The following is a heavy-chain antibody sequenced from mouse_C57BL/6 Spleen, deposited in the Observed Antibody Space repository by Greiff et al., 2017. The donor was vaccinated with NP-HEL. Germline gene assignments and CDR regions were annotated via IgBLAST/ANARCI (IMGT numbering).Heavy chain of an antibody. CDR2: ISGGGGNT. CDR1: GFTFSSYT. J-gene: IGHJ1*03. V-gene: IGHV5-9*01. CDR3: ARQYGYDEYFDV. Sequence: EVNVVESGGGLVKPGGSLKLSCAASGFTFSSYTMSWVRQTPEKRLEWVATISGGGGNTYYPDSVKGRFTISRDNAKNTLYLQMSSLRSEDTALYYCARQYGYDEYFDVWGTGTTVTVSS. D-gene: IGHD2-2*01.